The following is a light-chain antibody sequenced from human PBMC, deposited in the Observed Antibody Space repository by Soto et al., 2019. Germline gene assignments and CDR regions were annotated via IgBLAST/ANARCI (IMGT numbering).Light chain of an antibody. Sequence: DIQLTQSPSSLSASVGDRVTITCRASQTISDFLNWYQLKPGKAPKLLIYAASTLHSGVPSRFSGSGSGTDFTLTISRLEPEDFAVYYCQQYGSSPTFGQGTKVDI. CDR2: AAS. CDR3: QQYGSSPT. CDR1: QTISDF. V-gene: IGKV1-39*01. J-gene: IGKJ1*01.